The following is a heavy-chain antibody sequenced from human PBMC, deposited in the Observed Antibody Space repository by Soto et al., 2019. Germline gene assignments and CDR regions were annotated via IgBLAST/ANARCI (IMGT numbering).Heavy chain of an antibody. CDR1: GYTFTSYG. J-gene: IGHJ4*02. D-gene: IGHD5-12*01. CDR2: IIPVLGTT. CDR3: ARATSGHVTRYYFDY. Sequence: GASVKGSCKASGYTFTSYGINWVRQAPGQGLEWMGGIIPVLGTTDYATRFRGRVTITADESTSTAYVEVGSLTYDDTAVYYCARATSGHVTRYYFDYWGQGTLVTVSS. V-gene: IGHV1-69*13.